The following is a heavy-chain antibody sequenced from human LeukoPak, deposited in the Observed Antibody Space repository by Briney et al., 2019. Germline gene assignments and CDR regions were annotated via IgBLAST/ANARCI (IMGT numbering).Heavy chain of an antibody. V-gene: IGHV4-59*01. CDR3: ARSPGWYLDNNWFDP. Sequence: SETLSLTCTVSGGSISSYYWSWIRQPPGKGLEWIGYIYYSGSTNYNPSLKSRVTISVDTSKNLFSLKLSSVTAADTAVYYCARSPGWYLDNNWFDPWGQGTLVTVSS. J-gene: IGHJ5*02. CDR1: GGSISSYY. D-gene: IGHD6-19*01. CDR2: IYYSGST.